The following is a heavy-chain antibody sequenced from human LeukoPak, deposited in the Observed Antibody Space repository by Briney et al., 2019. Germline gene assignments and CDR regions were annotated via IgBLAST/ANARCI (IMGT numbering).Heavy chain of an antibody. D-gene: IGHD6-19*01. J-gene: IGHJ4*02. CDR2: ISSSSSYI. Sequence: GGSLRLSCAASGFTFSSYTMNWVRQAPGKGLEWVSSISSSSSYIYFADSVKGRFTSSRDNAKNSLYLQMNSLRAEDTAVYYRARDRYGSGWYLLGGQGTLVTVSS. CDR1: GFTFSSYT. V-gene: IGHV3-21*01. CDR3: ARDRYGSGWYLL.